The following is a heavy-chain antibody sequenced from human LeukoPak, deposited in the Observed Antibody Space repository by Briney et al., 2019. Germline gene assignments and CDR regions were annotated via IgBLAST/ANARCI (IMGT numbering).Heavy chain of an antibody. CDR3: AIRLFDYVWGSYGTYPRTGAYFQH. D-gene: IGHD3-16*01. J-gene: IGHJ1*01. V-gene: IGHV1-8*01. CDR2: MNPNSGNT. Sequence: ASVKVSCKASGYTFTSYDINWMRQATGQGLEWVGWMNPNSGNTGYAQKFQGRVTMTRNTSISTAYMELSSLRSEDTAVYYCAIRLFDYVWGSYGTYPRTGAYFQHWGQGTLVTVSS. CDR1: GYTFTSYD.